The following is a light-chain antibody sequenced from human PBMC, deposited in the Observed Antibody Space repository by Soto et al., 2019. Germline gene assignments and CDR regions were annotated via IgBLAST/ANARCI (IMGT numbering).Light chain of an antibody. CDR3: QQSYSISLT. CDR2: ATS. J-gene: IGKJ1*01. V-gene: IGKV1-39*01. Sequence: DIQMTQSPSSLSASVGDRVTINCRARQRISSLLNWYQQKPGKATKLLIYATSNLQSGVPSRFSGVGSWKHYSLTIGSHQPEYFATYDCQQSYSISLTFGKGTKVEIK. CDR1: QRISSL.